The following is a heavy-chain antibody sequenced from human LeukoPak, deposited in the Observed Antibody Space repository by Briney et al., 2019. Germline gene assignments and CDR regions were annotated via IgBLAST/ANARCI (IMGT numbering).Heavy chain of an antibody. CDR3: ARVLPPYDPFDP. CDR1: GYTFGSDD. CDR2: INPNSGGT. J-gene: IGHJ5*02. D-gene: IGHD3-3*01. V-gene: IGHV1-2*02. Sequence: ASVKVSCKASGYTFGSDDINWVRQATGQGLEWMGWINPNSGGTNYAQKFQGRVTMTRDTSISTAYMELSRLRSDDTAVYYCARVLPPYDPFDPWGQGALVTVSS.